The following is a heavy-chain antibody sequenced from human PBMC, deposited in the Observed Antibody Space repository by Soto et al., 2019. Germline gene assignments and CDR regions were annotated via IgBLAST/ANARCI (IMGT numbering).Heavy chain of an antibody. CDR3: ARVGQGRYYFDY. CDR1: GFAFSSYW. V-gene: IGHV3-74*01. J-gene: IGHJ4*02. Sequence: EVHLVESGGGSVQPGGSLKLSCAGSGFAFSSYWIHWVRQVPGKGLVWVSRINGDGSTTSYADSVRGRFTISRDNAKDTLYLQLNSLSAEDTAVYYCARVGQGRYYFDYWGEGTVVNVSS. CDR2: INGDGSTT.